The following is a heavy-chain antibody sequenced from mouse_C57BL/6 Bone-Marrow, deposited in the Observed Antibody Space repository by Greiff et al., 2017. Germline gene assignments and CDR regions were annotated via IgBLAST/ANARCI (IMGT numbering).Heavy chain of an antibody. CDR3: ARRLLRYAWFAY. V-gene: IGHV3-6*01. CDR2: IRYDGSN. Sequence: VQLQQSGPGLVKPSPSLSLTCSVTGYSITSGYYWNWIRQFPGNKLEWMGYIRYDGSNNYNPSLKNRISITRDTSKNQFSLKLNSVTTEDTATYYCARRLLRYAWFAYWGQGTLVTVSA. J-gene: IGHJ3*01. CDR1: GYSITSGYY. D-gene: IGHD1-1*01.